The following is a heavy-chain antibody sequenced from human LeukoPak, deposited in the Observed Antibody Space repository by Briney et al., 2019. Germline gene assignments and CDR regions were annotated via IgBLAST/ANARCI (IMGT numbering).Heavy chain of an antibody. CDR2: ISTSGDVT. Sequence: PGGSLRLSCAASGFIFNEYFMGWVRQAPGKGPEWISYISTSGDVTYYSDSVRGRFTITRANARTSLFLQLNRLEAEDTAVYYCARDPRGGFVWGHRFDYWGQGRLVTVSS. V-gene: IGHV3-11*01. CDR1: GFIFNEYF. J-gene: IGHJ4*02. D-gene: IGHD3-16*01. CDR3: ARDPRGGFVWGHRFDY.